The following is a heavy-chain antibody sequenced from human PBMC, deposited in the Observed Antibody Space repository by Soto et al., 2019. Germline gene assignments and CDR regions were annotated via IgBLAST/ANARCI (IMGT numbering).Heavy chain of an antibody. D-gene: IGHD2-15*01. V-gene: IGHV4-34*01. CDR1: GGSFSGYY. J-gene: IGHJ6*03. CDR3: ARGKLGYCSGGSCTRYYYYYMDV. Sequence: QVQLQQWGAGLLKPSETLSLTCAVYGGSFSGYYWSWIRQPPGKGLEWIGEINHSGSTNYNPSLKSRVTISVDTSKRQFSLKLSSVTAADTAVYYCARGKLGYCSGGSCTRYYYYYMDVWGKGTTVTVSS. CDR2: INHSGST.